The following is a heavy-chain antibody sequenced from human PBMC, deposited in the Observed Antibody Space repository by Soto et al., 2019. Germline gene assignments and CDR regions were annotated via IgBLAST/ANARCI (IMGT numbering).Heavy chain of an antibody. CDR1: GDSFSKYT. Sequence: GASVKVSCKASGDSFSKYTVNWVRQAPRQGLEWMGGITPRFGTTNYAPTLQDRVTITADESMNTVYMELSSLRSEDTALYYCARGRGLYNSGRSQLDSWGQGTLVTVSS. J-gene: IGHJ4*02. D-gene: IGHD1-1*01. CDR2: ITPRFGTT. V-gene: IGHV1-69*13. CDR3: ARGRGLYNSGRSQLDS.